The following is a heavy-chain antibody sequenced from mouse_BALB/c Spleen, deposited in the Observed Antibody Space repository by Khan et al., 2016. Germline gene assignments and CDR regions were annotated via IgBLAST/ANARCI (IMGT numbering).Heavy chain of an antibody. Sequence: EVELVESGGDLVKPGGSLKLSCAASGFTFSSYGMSWVRQTPDKRLEWVATISSGGSYTYYPDSVKGRFTISRDNAKNTLYLQMSSLKSEDTAMYYCAGQSYGNYWFAYWGQGTLVTVSA. CDR2: ISSGGSYT. J-gene: IGHJ3*01. CDR1: GFTFSSYG. V-gene: IGHV5-6*01. D-gene: IGHD2-1*01. CDR3: AGQSYGNYWFAY.